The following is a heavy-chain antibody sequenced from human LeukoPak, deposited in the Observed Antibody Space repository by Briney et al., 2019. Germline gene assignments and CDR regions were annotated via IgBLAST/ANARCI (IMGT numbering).Heavy chain of an antibody. CDR1: GGSISSYY. V-gene: IGHV4-59*08. J-gene: IGHJ4*02. Sequence: SSETLSLTCTVSGGSISSYYWSWIRQPPGKGLEWIAYISEIGSINYNPSLKSRVTISLDTSKNQFSLKLSSVTAADTAVYYCAGHHPRNTVDFWGQGTLVTVSS. D-gene: IGHD2/OR15-2a*01. CDR3: AGHHPRNTVDF. CDR2: ISEIGSI.